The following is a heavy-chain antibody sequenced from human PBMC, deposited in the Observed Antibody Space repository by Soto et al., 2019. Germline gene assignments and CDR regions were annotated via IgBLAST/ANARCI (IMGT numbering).Heavy chain of an antibody. CDR2: IWYDGSNK. CDR3: AREEGELLSGPFDY. CDR1: GFTFSSYG. D-gene: IGHD1-26*01. V-gene: IGHV3-33*01. J-gene: IGHJ4*02. Sequence: GGSLRLSCAASGFTFSSYGMHWVRQAPGKGLEWVAVIWYDGSNKYYADSVKGRFTISRDNSKNTLYLQMNSLRAEDTAVYYCAREEGELLSGPFDYWGQGTLVTVSS.